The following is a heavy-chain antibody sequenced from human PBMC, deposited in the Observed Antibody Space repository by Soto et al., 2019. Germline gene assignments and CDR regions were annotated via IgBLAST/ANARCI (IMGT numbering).Heavy chain of an antibody. CDR2: IYSGGST. Sequence: GGSLRLSCAASGFTVSSNYMSWVRQAPGKGLEWVSVIYSGGSTYYADSVKGRFTISRHNSKNTLYLQMNSLRAEDTAVYYCAKEDSSSWHYYYGMDVWGQGTTVTVSS. D-gene: IGHD6-13*01. CDR1: GFTVSSNY. J-gene: IGHJ6*02. CDR3: AKEDSSSWHYYYGMDV. V-gene: IGHV3-53*04.